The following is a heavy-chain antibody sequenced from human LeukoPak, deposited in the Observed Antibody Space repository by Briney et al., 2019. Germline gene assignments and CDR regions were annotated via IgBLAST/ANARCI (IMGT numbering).Heavy chain of an antibody. Sequence: ASVKVSCKASGYTLTGYHMHWVQQAPGQGLEWMGWINPRSGGTNYAQNFQGRVTMTRDTSINTAYMELSGLRSDDTAVYYCARGVAAYTYYSDSSCYDWRQGTLLTVSS. J-gene: IGHJ4*02. CDR2: INPRSGGT. V-gene: IGHV1-2*02. D-gene: IGHD3-22*01. CDR1: GYTLTGYH. CDR3: ARGVAAYTYYSDSSCYD.